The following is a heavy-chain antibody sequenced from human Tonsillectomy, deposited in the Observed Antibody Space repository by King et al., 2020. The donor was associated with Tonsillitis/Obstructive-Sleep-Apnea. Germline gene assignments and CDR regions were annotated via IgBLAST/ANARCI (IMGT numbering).Heavy chain of an antibody. J-gene: IGHJ4*02. CDR2: ISYDGSNK. CDR1: GFTFSTYA. Sequence: VQLVESGGGVVQPGRSLRLSCAASGFTFSTYAMHWVRQAPGKGLKWVAVISYDGSNKYYADSVKGRFTISRDNSRNTLYLRMNSLRPEDAAVYYCARDRESDYDKISPTFFDYWGQGTLVTVSS. D-gene: IGHD5-12*01. V-gene: IGHV3-30*04. CDR3: ARDRESDYDKISPTFFDY.